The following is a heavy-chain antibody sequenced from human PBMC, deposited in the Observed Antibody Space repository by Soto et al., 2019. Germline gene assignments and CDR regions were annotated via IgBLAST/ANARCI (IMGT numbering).Heavy chain of an antibody. D-gene: IGHD5-12*01. CDR1: GFTFDKYY. CDR3: AKDLGYSGYGVFDY. V-gene: IGHV3-30*18. CDR2: ISYDGSNK. Sequence: QVQLVESGGGVVQPGRSLRLSCAASGFTFDKYYIHWVRQAPGKGLEWVAVISYDGSNKYYADSVKGRFTISRDNSKSALYLQMNSLRAEDTAVYYCAKDLGYSGYGVFDYWGQGTLVTVSS. J-gene: IGHJ4*02.